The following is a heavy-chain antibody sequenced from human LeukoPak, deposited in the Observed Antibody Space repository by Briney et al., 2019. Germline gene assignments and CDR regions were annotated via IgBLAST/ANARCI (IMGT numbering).Heavy chain of an antibody. CDR3: ARVCREYYFAY. CDR1: GVSISSYG. D-gene: IGHD3-10*01. J-gene: IGHJ4*02. V-gene: IGHV4-59*01. Sequence: PSETLSLTCTASGVSISSYGMRWVRQPPGKGLEWIGYIYYSGSTNYNPSLKSRLTISVDTSKNQFSLKRSSVSAAETDVYYWARVCREYYFAYSGEGWLVTVSS. CDR2: IYYSGST.